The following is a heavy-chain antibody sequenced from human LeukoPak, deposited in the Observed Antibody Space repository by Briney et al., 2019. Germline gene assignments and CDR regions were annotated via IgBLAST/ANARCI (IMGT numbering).Heavy chain of an antibody. D-gene: IGHD3-9*01. CDR3: ARGPTRLRYFDWLSHFDY. V-gene: IGHV4-34*01. J-gene: IGHJ4*02. CDR1: GGSFSGYY. CDR2: INHSGST. Sequence: SETLSLTCAVYGGSFSGYYWSWIRQPPGKGLEWIGEINHSGSTNYNPSLKSRVTIPVDTSKNQFSLKLSSVTAADTAVYYCARGPTRLRYFDWLSHFDYWGQGTLVTVSS.